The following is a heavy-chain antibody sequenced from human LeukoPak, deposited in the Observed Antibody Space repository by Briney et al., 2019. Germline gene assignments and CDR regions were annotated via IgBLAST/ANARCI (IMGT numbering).Heavy chain of an antibody. J-gene: IGHJ4*02. CDR2: ISSSSYI. CDR3: ASFPGYSSGWYRGFDY. CDR1: GFTFSSYS. Sequence: GGSLRLSCAASGFTFSSYSMNWVRQAPGKGLEWVSSISSSSYIYYADSVKGRFTISRDNAKNSLYLQMNSLRAEDTAVYYCASFPGYSSGWYRGFDYWGQGTLVTVSS. D-gene: IGHD6-19*01. V-gene: IGHV3-21*01.